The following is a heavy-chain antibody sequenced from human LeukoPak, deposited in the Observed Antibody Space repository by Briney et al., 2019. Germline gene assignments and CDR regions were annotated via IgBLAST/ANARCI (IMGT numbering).Heavy chain of an antibody. CDR3: AKKEAASNYYYYYGMDV. CDR1: GFTFSSYA. CDR2: ISGSGGST. Sequence: PGGSLRLSCAASGFTFSSYAMSWVRQAPGKGLEWVSAISGSGGSTYYADSVKGRFTISRDNSKNTLYLQMNSLRAEDTAVYYRAKKEAASNYYYYYGMDVWGQGTTVTVSS. J-gene: IGHJ6*02. D-gene: IGHD6-13*01. V-gene: IGHV3-23*01.